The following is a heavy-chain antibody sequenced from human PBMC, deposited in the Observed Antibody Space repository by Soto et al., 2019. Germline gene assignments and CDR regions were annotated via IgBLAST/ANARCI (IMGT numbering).Heavy chain of an antibody. Sequence: PSETLSLTCAVSGGSISSSNWWGWIRQPPGKGLEWIGSIYYSGSTYYNPSLKSRVTISVDTSKNQFSLKLSSVTAADTAVYYCARLLSYYYDSSGYYPNYWGQGTLVTVSS. CDR3: ARLLSYYYDSSGYYPNY. CDR2: IYYSGST. D-gene: IGHD3-22*01. J-gene: IGHJ4*02. CDR1: GGSISSSNW. V-gene: IGHV4-39*01.